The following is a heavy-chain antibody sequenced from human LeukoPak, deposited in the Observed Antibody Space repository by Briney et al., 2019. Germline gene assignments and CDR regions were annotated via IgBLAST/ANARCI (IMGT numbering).Heavy chain of an antibody. D-gene: IGHD6-13*01. CDR2: INPNSGGT. V-gene: IGHV1-2*06. CDR3: ARVRIAAAGTSNY. J-gene: IGHJ4*02. CDR1: GYTFTSYG. Sequence: GASVKVSCKASGYTFTSYGISWVRQAPGQGLEWMGRINPNSGGTNYAQKFQGRVTMTRDTSISTAYMELSRLRSDDTAVYYCARVRIAAAGTSNYWGQGTLVTVSS.